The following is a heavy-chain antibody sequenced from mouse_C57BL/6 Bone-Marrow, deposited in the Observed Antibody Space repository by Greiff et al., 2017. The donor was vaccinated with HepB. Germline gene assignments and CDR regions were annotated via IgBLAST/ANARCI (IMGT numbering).Heavy chain of an antibody. J-gene: IGHJ2*01. CDR2: IYYSGTI. CDR1: GISIPTGNSS. Sequence: VQLKESGPGLVKPSQTVFLPCTVTGISIPTGNSSWSWIRQFPGNKLEWIGYIYYSGTITYNPSLTSRTTITRDTPKNQFFLEMNSLTAEDTATYYCARDKGANWDYWGQGTTLTVSS. D-gene: IGHD4-1*01. V-gene: IGHV3-5*01. CDR3: ARDKGANWDY.